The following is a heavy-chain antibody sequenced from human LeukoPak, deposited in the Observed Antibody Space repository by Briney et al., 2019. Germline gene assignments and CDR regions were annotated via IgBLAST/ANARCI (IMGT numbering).Heavy chain of an antibody. Sequence: GGSLRLSCAASGFTFSDYYMSWIRQAPGRGLEWVSYISSSGSTIYYADSVKGRFTISRDNAKNSLYLQMNGLRAEDTAVYYCARRYSPSIEYYFDYWGQGTLVTVSS. CDR2: ISSSGSTI. CDR3: ARRYSPSIEYYFDY. V-gene: IGHV3-11*01. D-gene: IGHD2-15*01. CDR1: GFTFSDYY. J-gene: IGHJ4*02.